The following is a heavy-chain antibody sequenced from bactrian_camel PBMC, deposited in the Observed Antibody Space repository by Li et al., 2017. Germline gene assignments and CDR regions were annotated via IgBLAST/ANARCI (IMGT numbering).Heavy chain of an antibody. J-gene: IGHJ4*01. CDR2: IENDGWI. V-gene: IGHV3S26*01. D-gene: IGHD6*01. CDR1: GYTTSRYC. CDR3: AADTCTVVRHRGWSPFGT. Sequence: HVQLVESGGGSVQAGGSLRLSCAVSGYTTSRYCMGWFRQAPGKERERVAAIENDGWIGYGDSVKGRFSVSKDNAKNTLFLQMNNLKPEDTAMYICAADTCTVVRHRGWSPFGTGARGPRSPSP.